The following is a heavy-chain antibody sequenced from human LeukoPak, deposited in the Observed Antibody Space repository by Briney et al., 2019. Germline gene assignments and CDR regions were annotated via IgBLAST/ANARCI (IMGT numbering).Heavy chain of an antibody. V-gene: IGHV3-15*01. J-gene: IGHJ4*02. D-gene: IGHD6-19*01. CDR3: TTPRREIAVAGGDY. CDR2: IKSKADGGTT. CDR1: GLTFSNAW. Sequence: KPGGSLRLSCAASGLTFSNAWVSWVRQAPGKGLEWVGRIKSKADGGTTEYAAPVKGRFTISRDDSKNILHLQMNSLKTEDTAVYYCTTPRREIAVAGGDYWGQGTLVTVSS.